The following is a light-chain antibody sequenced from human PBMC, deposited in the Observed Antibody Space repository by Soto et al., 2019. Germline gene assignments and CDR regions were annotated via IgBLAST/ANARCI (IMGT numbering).Light chain of an antibody. CDR2: KAS. CDR1: QSISSW. CDR3: QQYNSYPVT. V-gene: IGKV1-5*03. Sequence: DIQMTQSPSTLSASVGDRVTITCRASQSISSWLAWYQQKPGKAPKILIYKASSLESGVPSMFSSSGSGTEFTLTISSLQPYDFATYYCQQYNSYPVTFGQGTKVEIK. J-gene: IGKJ1*01.